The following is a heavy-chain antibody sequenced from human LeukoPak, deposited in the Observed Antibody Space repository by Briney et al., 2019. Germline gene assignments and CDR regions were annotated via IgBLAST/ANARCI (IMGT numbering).Heavy chain of an antibody. CDR2: VRANGEN. J-gene: IGHJ3*02. D-gene: IGHD5-18*01. CDR1: GGSINTYY. Sequence: PSETLSLTCTVSGGSINTYYWSWIRQPPGKGLEGIAYVRANGENNYNPSLKSRVAISLDTANDQISLTLNFVTAADTAIYSCARQPANTAAFDIWGLGTMVTVSS. V-gene: IGHV4-59*08. CDR3: ARQPANTAAFDI.